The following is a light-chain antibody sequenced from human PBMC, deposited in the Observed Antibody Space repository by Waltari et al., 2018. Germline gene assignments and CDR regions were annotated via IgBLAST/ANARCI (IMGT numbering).Light chain of an antibody. V-gene: IGKV3-20*01. CDR2: DAS. CDR1: QRFSRA. CDR3: QHYVRLPVT. J-gene: IGKJ1*01. Sequence: EIVLTQSPGNLSLSPGERATLSCRASQRFSRALDWYQQKPGQAPRLLIYDASTRSIGIPDRFSGGGSGTDFSLTISRLEPEDFAVYYCQHYVRLPVTFGQGTTVEIK.